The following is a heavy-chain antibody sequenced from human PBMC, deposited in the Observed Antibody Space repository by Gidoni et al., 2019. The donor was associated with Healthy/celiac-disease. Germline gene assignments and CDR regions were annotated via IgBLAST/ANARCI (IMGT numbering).Heavy chain of an antibody. CDR2: IYWDDDK. J-gene: IGHJ4*02. CDR3: AHRYCSGGSCYPWNY. CDR1: GFSLSTSGVG. Sequence: QLTLKESGPTLVKPTQTLTLTCAVTGFSLSTSGVGVGWGRQPPGKALEWLALIYWDDDKRYSPSLKSRLTITKDTSKNQVVLTMTNMDPVDTATYYCAHRYCSGGSCYPWNYWGQGTLVTVSS. V-gene: IGHV2-5*02. D-gene: IGHD2-15*01.